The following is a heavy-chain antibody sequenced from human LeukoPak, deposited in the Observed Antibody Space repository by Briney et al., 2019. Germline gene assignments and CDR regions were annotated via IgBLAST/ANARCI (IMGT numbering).Heavy chain of an antibody. CDR1: GFTFDDYG. CDR2: INWNGGST. V-gene: IGHV3-20*04. Sequence: GGSLRLSCAASGFTFDDYGMSWVRQAPGKGLEWVSGINWNGGSTGYADSMKGRFTISRDNAKNSLYLQMNSLRAEDTALYYCARGYYYDSSGYYYGSYFDLWGRGTLVTVSS. J-gene: IGHJ2*01. CDR3: ARGYYYDSSGYYYGSYFDL. D-gene: IGHD3-22*01.